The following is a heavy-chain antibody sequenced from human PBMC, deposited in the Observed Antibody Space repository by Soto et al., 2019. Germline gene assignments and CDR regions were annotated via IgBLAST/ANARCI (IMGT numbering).Heavy chain of an antibody. CDR3: AKDVAAIGTHCFDY. Sequence: EVQLLESGGGLVQPGGSLRLSCEASGFTFSSYAMSWVRQAPGKGLEWVSGIAGSDYSTYYADSVKGRFTIPRDNSKNTLYLQMNSLRAEDTAIYYCAKDVAAIGTHCFDYWGQGTLVTVSS. V-gene: IGHV3-23*01. J-gene: IGHJ4*02. CDR2: IAGSDYST. CDR1: GFTFSSYA. D-gene: IGHD6-13*01.